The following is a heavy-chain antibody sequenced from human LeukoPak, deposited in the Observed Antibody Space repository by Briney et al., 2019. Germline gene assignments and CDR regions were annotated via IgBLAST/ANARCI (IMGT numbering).Heavy chain of an antibody. D-gene: IGHD1-26*01. V-gene: IGHV1-2*02. CDR2: INPNSGGT. CDR3: AREVFGATMIDY. CDR1: GYTFTGYY. J-gene: IGHJ4*02. Sequence: ASVKVSCKASGYTFTGYYMHWVRQAPGQGLEWMGWINPNSGGTNYAQKFQGRVTMTRDTAISTAYMELSRLRSDDTAVYYCAREVFGATMIDYWGQGTLVTVSS.